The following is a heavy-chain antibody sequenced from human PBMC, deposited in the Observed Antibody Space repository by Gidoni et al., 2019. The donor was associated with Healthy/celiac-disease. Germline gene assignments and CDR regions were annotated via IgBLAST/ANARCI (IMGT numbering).Heavy chain of an antibody. D-gene: IGHD6-13*01. CDR3: ARDEAADFDY. CDR2: IWYDGSNK. J-gene: IGHJ4*02. Sequence: TFSSYGMHWVRQAPGKGLEVVAVIWYDGSNKYYADSVKGRFTISRDNSKNTLYLQMNSLRAEETAVYYCARDEAADFDYWGQGTLVTVSS. V-gene: IGHV3-33*01. CDR1: TFSSYG.